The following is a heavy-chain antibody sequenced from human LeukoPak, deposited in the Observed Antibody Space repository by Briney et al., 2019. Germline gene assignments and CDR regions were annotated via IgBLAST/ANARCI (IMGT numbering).Heavy chain of an antibody. CDR1: GFTFSTYA. V-gene: IGHV3-30*04. J-gene: IGHJ5*02. Sequence: GRSLRLSCAASGFTFSTYAMHWVRQAPGKGLEWVAVISYDGSSKYYADSVKGRFTISRDNSKNTLYLQMNSLRAEDTAVYYCAKEKGTDYGDYGWWFDPWGQGTLVTVSS. CDR2: ISYDGSSK. CDR3: AKEKGTDYGDYGWWFDP. D-gene: IGHD4-17*01.